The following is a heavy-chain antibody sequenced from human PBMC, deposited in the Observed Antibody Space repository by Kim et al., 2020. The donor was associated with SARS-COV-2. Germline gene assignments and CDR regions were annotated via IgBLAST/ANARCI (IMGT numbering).Heavy chain of an antibody. CDR3: ARSVITGTTTPYYFDY. J-gene: IGHJ4*02. V-gene: IGHV1-69*01. D-gene: IGHD1-7*01. Sequence: KLQGRVTITADESTSPAYMELSSLRSKDTAVYYCARSVITGTTTPYYFDYWGQGTLVTVSS.